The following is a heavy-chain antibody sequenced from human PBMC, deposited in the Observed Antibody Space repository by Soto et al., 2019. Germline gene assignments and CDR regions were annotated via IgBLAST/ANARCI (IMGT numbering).Heavy chain of an antibody. Sequence: QVQLVQSGAEVKKPGASVKVSCKASGYTFTSYGISWVRQAPGQGLEWMGWIIPIFGTANYAQKFQGRVTITADESTSTAYMELSSLRSEDTAVYYCASDLLGERDYWGQGTLVTVSS. CDR1: GYTFTSYG. V-gene: IGHV1-69*13. CDR3: ASDLLGERDY. D-gene: IGHD3-16*01. CDR2: IIPIFGTA. J-gene: IGHJ4*02.